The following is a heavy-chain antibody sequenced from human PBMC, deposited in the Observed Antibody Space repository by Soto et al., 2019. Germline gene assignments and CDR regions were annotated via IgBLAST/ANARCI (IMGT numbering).Heavy chain of an antibody. D-gene: IGHD3-10*01. CDR2: INHSGST. V-gene: IGHV4-34*01. J-gene: IGHJ4*02. CDR3: ASYSPFRGVDY. CDR1: GGSFSGYY. Sequence: SETLSLTCAVYGGSFSGYYWSWIRQPPGKGLEWIGEINHSGSTNYNPSLKSRVTISVDTSKNQFSLKLSSVTAADTAVYYCASYSPFRGVDYWGQGTLVTVSS.